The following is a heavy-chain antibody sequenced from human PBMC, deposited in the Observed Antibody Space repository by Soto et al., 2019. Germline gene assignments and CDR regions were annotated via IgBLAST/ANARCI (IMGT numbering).Heavy chain of an antibody. J-gene: IGHJ4*02. CDR3: ARQSGQSGFDY. D-gene: IGHD1-1*01. CDR1: GGSISSSSYY. Sequence: PSETLSLTCTVSGGSISSSSYYWGWIRQPPGKGLEWIGSIYYSGSTYYNPSLKSRVTISVDTSKNQFSLKLSSVTAADTAVYYCARQSGQSGFDYWGQGTLVTVSS. CDR2: IYYSGST. V-gene: IGHV4-39*01.